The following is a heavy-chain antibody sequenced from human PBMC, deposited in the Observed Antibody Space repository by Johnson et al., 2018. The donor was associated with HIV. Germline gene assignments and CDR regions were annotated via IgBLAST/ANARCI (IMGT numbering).Heavy chain of an antibody. CDR3: TRDTYIHRVTVTESAFDI. V-gene: IGHV3-23*04. J-gene: IGHJ3*02. CDR2: ISGSGGST. Sequence: VPLVESAGGLVQPGGSLRLSCAASGFTFSSYAMSWVRQAPGKGLEWVSAISGSGGSTYYADSVKGRFTISRDNSKNTLYLQMNSLRAEDTAVYYCTRDTYIHRVTVTESAFDIWGQGTMVTVSS. CDR1: GFTFSSYA. D-gene: IGHD4-11*01.